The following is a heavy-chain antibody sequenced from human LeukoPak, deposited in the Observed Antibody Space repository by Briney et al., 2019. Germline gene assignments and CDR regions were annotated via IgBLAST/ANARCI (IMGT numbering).Heavy chain of an antibody. D-gene: IGHD4-17*01. Sequence: GGSLRLSCATSGFTFSTYGMHWVRQAPGKGLEWVAFIRYDGSNKYYADSVKGRFTISRDNAKNSLYLQMNSLRAEDTAVYYCARESYGDPDYWGQGTLVTVSS. CDR3: ARESYGDPDY. CDR1: GFTFSTYG. J-gene: IGHJ4*02. V-gene: IGHV3-30*02. CDR2: IRYDGSNK.